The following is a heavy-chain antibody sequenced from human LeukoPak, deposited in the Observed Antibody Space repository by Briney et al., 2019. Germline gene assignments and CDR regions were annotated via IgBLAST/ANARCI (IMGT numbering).Heavy chain of an antibody. J-gene: IGHJ4*02. CDR3: AREVWSGNYNI. CDR2: INPDSGHA. V-gene: IGHV1-18*01. Sequence: GAAVKVSCKTSGYTSDFMKYGVAWVRQAPGQGLEWMGWINPDSGHANYAQKFQGGVTMTTHTSTSTAYMELRSLRSEDTAVYYCAREVWSGNYNIWGQGTLVTVSS. CDR1: GYTSDFMKYG. D-gene: IGHD3-3*01.